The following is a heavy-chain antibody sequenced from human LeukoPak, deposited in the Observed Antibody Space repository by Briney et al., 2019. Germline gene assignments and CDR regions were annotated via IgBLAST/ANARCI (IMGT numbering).Heavy chain of an antibody. CDR1: GYTFTSYG. J-gene: IGHJ4*02. CDR3: ARDRSSSDY. CDR2: ISAYNGNT. V-gene: IGHV1-18*01. D-gene: IGHD6-6*01. Sequence: ASVKVSCMASGYTFTSYGISWVRQAPGQGLEWMGWISAYNGNTNYVQKFQGRVTMTTDTSTSTVYMELRSLRSDDTAVYYRARDRSSSDYWGQGTLVTVSS.